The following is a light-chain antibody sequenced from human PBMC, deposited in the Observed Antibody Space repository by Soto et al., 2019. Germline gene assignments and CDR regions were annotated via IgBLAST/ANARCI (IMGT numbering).Light chain of an antibody. V-gene: IGLV1-40*01. Sequence: QSVLTQPPSVSGAPGQRVTISCTGSSSNIGAGYDVHWYQQLPGTAPKLLIYGDSNRPSGVPDRFSGSKSGTSTSLAITGLQAEDEADYYCQSYDNSLSGSLFGTGTQLTVL. CDR3: QSYDNSLSGSL. J-gene: IGLJ1*01. CDR2: GDS. CDR1: SSNIGAGYD.